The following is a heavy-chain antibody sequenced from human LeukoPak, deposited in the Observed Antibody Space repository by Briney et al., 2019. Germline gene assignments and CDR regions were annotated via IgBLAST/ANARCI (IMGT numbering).Heavy chain of an antibody. CDR3: ARVVSANYYHYIDV. CDR2: VYYRGIT. Sequence: SETLSLTCSVSGGSINSNDYDWGWIRQPPGKGLEWIGNVYYRGITYYNPSLKSRVTISIDTSKSQISLNLNSVTAADTAVYYCARVVSANYYHYIDVWGKGTTITVSS. CDR1: GGSINSNDYD. J-gene: IGHJ6*03. V-gene: IGHV4-39*07. D-gene: IGHD2-21*01.